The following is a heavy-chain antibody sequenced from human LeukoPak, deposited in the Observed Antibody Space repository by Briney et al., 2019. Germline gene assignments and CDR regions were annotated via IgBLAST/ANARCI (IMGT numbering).Heavy chain of an antibody. CDR1: GYTFTSYG. J-gene: IGHJ4*02. V-gene: IGHV1-18*01. CDR3: ARFRMATIIYSGAIFDY. Sequence: GASVKVSCKASGYTFTSYGISWVRQAPGQGLEWMGWISAYNGNTNYAQKLQGRVTMTTDTSTSTAYMELRSLRSDDTAVYYCARFRMATIIYSGAIFDYWGQGTLVTVSS. CDR2: ISAYNGNT. D-gene: IGHD5-24*01.